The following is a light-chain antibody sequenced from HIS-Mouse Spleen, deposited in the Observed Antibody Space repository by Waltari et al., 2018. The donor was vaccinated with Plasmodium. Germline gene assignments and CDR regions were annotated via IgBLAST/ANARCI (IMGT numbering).Light chain of an antibody. J-gene: IGLJ2*01. CDR1: SSDVGGYHS. V-gene: IGLV2-8*01. Sequence: QSALTQPPSASGSPGQSVTISCTGTSSDVGGYHSVSWYQQPPGKAPKLMIYEVSKRPSGVPDRFSVSKSGNTASLTVSGLQAEDEADYYCSSYAGSNNLVFGGGTKLTVL. CDR3: SSYAGSNNLV. CDR2: EVS.